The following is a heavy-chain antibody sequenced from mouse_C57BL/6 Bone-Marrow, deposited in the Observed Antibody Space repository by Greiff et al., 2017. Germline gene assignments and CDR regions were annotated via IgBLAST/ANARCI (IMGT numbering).Heavy chain of an antibody. Sequence: QVQLQPSGAELARPGASVKLSCKASGYTFTSYGISWVKQRTGQGLEWIGEIYPRSGNTYYNEKFKGKATLTADKSSSTAYMELRSLTSEDSAVYFCARRRDYGNPWFAYWGQGTLVTVSA. J-gene: IGHJ3*01. CDR3: ARRRDYGNPWFAY. D-gene: IGHD2-1*01. CDR1: GYTFTSYG. CDR2: IYPRSGNT. V-gene: IGHV1-81*01.